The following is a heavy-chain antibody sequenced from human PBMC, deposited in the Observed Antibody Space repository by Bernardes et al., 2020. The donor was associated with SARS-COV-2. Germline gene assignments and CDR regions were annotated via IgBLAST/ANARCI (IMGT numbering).Heavy chain of an antibody. CDR2: ISSSSATT. J-gene: IGHJ4*02. D-gene: IGHD5-18*01. CDR1: GFTFSSYG. Sequence: GGSLRLSCVASGFTFSSYGIDWVRQAPGKGLEWVSYISSSSATTYYADSVKGRFTISRDNAKNSLHLQLNSLTDEDTAMYYCATKRGYSYGAFDYWGQGTLVTVSS. CDR3: ATKRGYSYGAFDY. V-gene: IGHV3-48*02.